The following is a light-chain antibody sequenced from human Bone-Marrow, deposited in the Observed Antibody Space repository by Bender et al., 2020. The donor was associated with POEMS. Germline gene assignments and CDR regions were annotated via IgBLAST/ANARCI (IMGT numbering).Light chain of an antibody. CDR3: AVWDDSLNGWV. CDR2: SSH. Sequence: HSVLTQPPSVSATPGQRVTISCSGGSSNIGAHAVNWYQHLPGTAPKLLIYSSHRRPSEVPDRFSGSRSGTSASLAISGLQSEDEADYYCAVWDDSLNGWVFGGGTKLTVL. J-gene: IGLJ3*02. V-gene: IGLV1-44*01. CDR1: SSNIGAHA.